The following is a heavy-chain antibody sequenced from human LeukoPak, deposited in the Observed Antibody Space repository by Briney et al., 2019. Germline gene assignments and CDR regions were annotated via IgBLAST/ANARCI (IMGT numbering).Heavy chain of an antibody. J-gene: IGHJ4*02. CDR2: ISPYNGNT. Sequence: GASVKVSCKSSGYTFTRYGISWVRQAPGQGLEWMGWISPYNGNTNYVQKFQDRVTMTTDTSTSTAYMELRSLRSDDTAVYYCARDRSSSWYYFDSWGQGTLVTVSS. D-gene: IGHD6-13*01. CDR1: GYTFTRYG. CDR3: ARDRSSSWYYFDS. V-gene: IGHV1-18*01.